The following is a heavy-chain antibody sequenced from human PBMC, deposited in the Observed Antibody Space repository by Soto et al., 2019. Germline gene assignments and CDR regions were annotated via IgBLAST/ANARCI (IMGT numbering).Heavy chain of an antibody. J-gene: IGHJ2*01. Sequence: QVQLVQSGAEVKKPGSSVKVSCRASGVSFTDHGISWLRQAPGQGLEWIGGFTPKFGTANYAPKFQGRVSKTAYESMTTASVTLSSLRPEDTAVYFCARGVVSGFEHWYFDLWGRGTLITVSS. V-gene: IGHV1-69*01. CDR3: ARGVVSGFEHWYFDL. CDR1: GVSFTDHG. CDR2: FTPKFGTA. D-gene: IGHD5-12*01.